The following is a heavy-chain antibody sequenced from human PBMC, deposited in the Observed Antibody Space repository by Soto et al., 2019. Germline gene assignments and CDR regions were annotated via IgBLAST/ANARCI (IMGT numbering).Heavy chain of an antibody. CDR1: SASIGSGTTYW. CDR2: IYDSGRT. V-gene: IGHV4-4*02. Sequence: SETLSLTCAVSSASIGSGTTYWWSWVRQPPGKGLEWIGEIYDSGRTNYNPSLKSRVTISVDKSKNQFSLQLRSLTAADTAVYFCARNPSRPSSYTFLAPRGRGSWDPVS. J-gene: IGHJ5*02. CDR3: ARNPSRPSSYTFLAP. D-gene: IGHD3-16*01.